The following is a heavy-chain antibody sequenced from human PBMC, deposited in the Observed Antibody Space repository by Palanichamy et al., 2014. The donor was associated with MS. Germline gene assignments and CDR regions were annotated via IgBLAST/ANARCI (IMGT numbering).Heavy chain of an antibody. CDR2: INPKNGGT. J-gene: IGHJ5*02. CDR1: GYTFTGYY. D-gene: IGHD3-9*01. Sequence: QVQLVQSGAEVKKPGASVKVSCKASGYTFTGYYMHWWRQAPGQGLEWMGWINPKNGGTDYAQKFQGRVTMTRDKSISTAYMELSRVRSDDTAVYYCARDRYDTKEVFDPWGQGTLVTVSS. CDR3: ARDRYDTKEVFDP. V-gene: IGHV1-2*02.